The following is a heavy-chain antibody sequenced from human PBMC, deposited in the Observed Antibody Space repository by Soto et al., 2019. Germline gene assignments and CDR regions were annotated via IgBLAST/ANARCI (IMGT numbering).Heavy chain of an antibody. J-gene: IGHJ6*02. CDR2: IYPSGGT. CDR3: VRDRVGGSGDYYRSQGMDA. Sequence: QLRLQESGSGLVKPSQTLSLTCSVSGGSISSVVYSWSWIRQPPGKCLEWIGYIYPSGGTSHNPTPKCRVTMSVDRSKNQFALKLRSVAAAATAVYDCVRDRVGGSGDYYRSQGMDALGQGTTVTVSS. D-gene: IGHD3-10*01. CDR1: GGSISSVVYS. V-gene: IGHV4-30-2*01.